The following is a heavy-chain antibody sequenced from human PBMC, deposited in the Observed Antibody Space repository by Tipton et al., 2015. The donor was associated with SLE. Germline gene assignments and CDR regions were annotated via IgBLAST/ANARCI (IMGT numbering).Heavy chain of an antibody. CDR1: GGSITNHY. D-gene: IGHD3-3*01. CDR3: ARGYYDFWSGYGIYGMDV. V-gene: IGHV4-4*07. J-gene: IGHJ6*02. Sequence: TLSLTCTVSGGSITNHYWSWIRQPAGKGLEWIGRIYTSGSTNYNPSLKSRVTMSVDTSKNQFSLKLSSVTAADTAVYYCARGYYDFWSGYGIYGMDVWGQGTTVTVSS. CDR2: IYTSGST.